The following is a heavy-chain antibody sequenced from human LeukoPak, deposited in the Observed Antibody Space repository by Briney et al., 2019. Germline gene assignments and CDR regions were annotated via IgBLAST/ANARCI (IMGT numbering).Heavy chain of an antibody. V-gene: IGHV3-48*03. CDR3: ARDSVLYCGGDCYPWYFDY. CDR2: ISGSSTTI. D-gene: IGHD2-21*02. Sequence: GGSLRLSCTDSGFSFSTYEMNWVRQAPGKGLKWVSYISGSSTTIYYPDSVKGRFTISRDNAKKSLYLQMNSLRAEDTAVYYCARDSVLYCGGDCYPWYFDYWGQGTLVTVSS. J-gene: IGHJ4*02. CDR1: GFSFSTYE.